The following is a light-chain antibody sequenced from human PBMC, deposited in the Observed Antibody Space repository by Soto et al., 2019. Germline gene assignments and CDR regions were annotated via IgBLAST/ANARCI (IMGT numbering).Light chain of an antibody. V-gene: IGKV3-20*01. CDR1: QSVSGAY. J-gene: IGKJ2*01. Sequence: EIVLTQSPGTLSLSPGERGTLSCRASQSVSGAYLAWYQQTPGQAPRLLIYGVSSRAAGIPDRFSGGGSGTDFTLTVSRLEPEDFAVYYCQQYGASPYTFGQGTKLEIK. CDR2: GVS. CDR3: QQYGASPYT.